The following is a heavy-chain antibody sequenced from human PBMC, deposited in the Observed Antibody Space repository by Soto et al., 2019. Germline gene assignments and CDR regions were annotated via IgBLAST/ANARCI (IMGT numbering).Heavy chain of an antibody. J-gene: IGHJ4*02. CDR1: GFTFSSYA. CDR3: AKDPRGVSKWLLTLALYFDY. Sequence: GESLKISCAASGFTFSSYAMSWVRQAPGKGLEWVSAISGSGGSTYYADSVKGRFTISRDNSKNTLYLQMNSLRAEDTAVYYCAKDPRGVSKWLLTLALYFDYWGQGTLVTVSS. V-gene: IGHV3-23*01. D-gene: IGHD6-19*01. CDR2: ISGSGGST.